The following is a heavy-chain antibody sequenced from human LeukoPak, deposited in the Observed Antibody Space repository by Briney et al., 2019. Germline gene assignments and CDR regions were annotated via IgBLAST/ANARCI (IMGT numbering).Heavy chain of an antibody. V-gene: IGHV1-69*04. CDR3: AREGYDSSGTYSL. Sequence: GASVKVSCKASGYTFTSYGISWVRQAPGQGLEWMGRIIPILGIANYAQKFQGRVTISADKSTSTAYMELSSLRSEDTAVYYCAREGYDSSGTYSLWGQGTLVTVSS. D-gene: IGHD3-22*01. CDR1: GYTFTSYG. CDR2: IIPILGIA. J-gene: IGHJ1*01.